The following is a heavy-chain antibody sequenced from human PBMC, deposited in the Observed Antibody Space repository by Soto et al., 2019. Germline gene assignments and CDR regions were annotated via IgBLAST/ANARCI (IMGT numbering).Heavy chain of an antibody. CDR2: IIPGLDVS. CDR3: ATSTAVLVRGGYYSYAMDG. V-gene: IGHV1-69*02. Sequence: QVQLVQSGAEVKKPGSSVKVSCKASGGTFSTYTFSWVRQAPGQGLDWMGRIIPGLDVSNYAQKFQGRVTITADKSHTPAYRELSRLRSDDTAVYYCATSTAVLVRGGYYSYAMDGWGQGTTVTVSS. J-gene: IGHJ6*02. CDR1: GGTFSTYT. D-gene: IGHD4-17*01.